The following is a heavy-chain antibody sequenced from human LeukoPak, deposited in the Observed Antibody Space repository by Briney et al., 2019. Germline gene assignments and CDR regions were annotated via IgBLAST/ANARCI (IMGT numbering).Heavy chain of an antibody. CDR2: ISWNSGLI. CDR1: GFTFDEYA. V-gene: IGHV3-9*01. CDR3: AKVGIFGLVTYYFDY. J-gene: IGHJ4*02. D-gene: IGHD3/OR15-3a*01. Sequence: GGSLRLSCAASGFTFDEYAMHWVRQAPGKGLEWVSGISWNSGLIDYADSVKGRFTISRDNAKNSLYLQMNGLKAEDTAFYHCAKVGIFGLVTYYFDYWGQGTLVTVSS.